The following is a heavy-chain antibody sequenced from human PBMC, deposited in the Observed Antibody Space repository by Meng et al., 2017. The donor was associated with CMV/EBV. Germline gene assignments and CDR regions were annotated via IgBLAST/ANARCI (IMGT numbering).Heavy chain of an antibody. J-gene: IGHJ6*02. CDR2: IKQDGSEK. CDR3: ARDTDYYSGPGAYYYYGMDV. D-gene: IGHD3-10*01. V-gene: IGHV3-7*01. CDR1: GFTFSSYW. Sequence: LSLTCSASGFTFSSYWMSWVRQAPGKGLEGVANIKQDGSEKYYVDSVKGRFTISRDNAKNSLYLQMNSLRAEDTAVYYWARDTDYYSGPGAYYYYGMDVWGQGTTVTVSS.